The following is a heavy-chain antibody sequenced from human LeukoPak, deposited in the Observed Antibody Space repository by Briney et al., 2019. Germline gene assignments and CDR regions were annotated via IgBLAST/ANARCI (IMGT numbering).Heavy chain of an antibody. CDR1: GYTFTGYY. CDR2: ISAYNGNT. V-gene: IGHV1-18*04. D-gene: IGHD6-19*01. CDR3: ARSFPNGFHSSGWYEENPLYMDV. Sequence: ASVKVSCKASGYTFTGYYMHGVQQAPGQGLEWMGWISAYNGNTNYAQKLQGRVTMTTDTSTSTAYMELRSLRSDDTAVYYCARSFPNGFHSSGWYEENPLYMDVWGKGTTVTVSS. J-gene: IGHJ6*03.